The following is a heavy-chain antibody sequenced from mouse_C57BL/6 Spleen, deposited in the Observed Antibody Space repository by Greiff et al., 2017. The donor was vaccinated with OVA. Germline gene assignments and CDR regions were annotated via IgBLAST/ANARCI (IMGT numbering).Heavy chain of an antibody. J-gene: IGHJ4*01. D-gene: IGHD1-1*01. CDR3: ARGVYGSREGYAMDY. CDR1: GYTFTSYW. CDR2: IDPNSGGT. V-gene: IGHV1-72*01. Sequence: QVQLQQPGAELVKPGASVKLSCTASGYTFTSYWMHWVKQRPGRGLEWIGRIDPNSGGTKYNEKFQSKATLTVDKPSSPAYMQLSSLTFEDAAVYYCARGVYGSREGYAMDYWGQGTSVTVSS.